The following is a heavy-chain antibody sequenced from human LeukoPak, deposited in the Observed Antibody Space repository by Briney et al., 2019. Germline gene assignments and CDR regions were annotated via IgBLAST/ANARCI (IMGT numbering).Heavy chain of an antibody. V-gene: IGHV3-30*18. Sequence: PGGSLRLSCAASGFTFSSYGMHWVRQAPAKGLEWVAVISYDGSNKYYADSVKGRFTISRDNSKNTLYLQMNSLRAEDTAVYYCAKVPLYCSSTSCQAGYYYYGMDVWGQGTTVTVSS. CDR2: ISYDGSNK. CDR3: AKVPLYCSSTSCQAGYYYYGMDV. J-gene: IGHJ6*02. CDR1: GFTFSSYG. D-gene: IGHD2-2*01.